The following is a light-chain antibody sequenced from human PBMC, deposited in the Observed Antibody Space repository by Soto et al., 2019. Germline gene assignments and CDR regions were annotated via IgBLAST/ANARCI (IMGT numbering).Light chain of an antibody. Sequence: DIQMTQSPSTLSASVGDRVTITCRASQRIGAWLAWYQHQPGRAPNVLIYKASTLQSGVPSRFSGSGSGTEFTLTIASLQPDDFATYFCQQYQRPPITFGQGTRLEIK. J-gene: IGKJ5*01. V-gene: IGKV1-5*03. CDR3: QQYQRPPIT. CDR2: KAS. CDR1: QRIGAW.